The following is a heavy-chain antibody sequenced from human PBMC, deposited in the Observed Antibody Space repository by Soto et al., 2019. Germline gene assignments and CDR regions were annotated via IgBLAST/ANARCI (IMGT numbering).Heavy chain of an antibody. CDR2: ISAFNGNT. J-gene: IGHJ4*02. D-gene: IGHD2-15*01. Sequence: VQLVQSGAEVKKPGASVKVSCKASGYTFTSYGISWIRQAPGQGLERMGWISAFNGNTNYAQKLQGRATMTTDTSRSTAYMELRSLRPDDTAVYYCARGKGGLEYWGQGTLVTVSS. CDR1: GYTFTSYG. V-gene: IGHV1-18*01. CDR3: ARGKGGLEY.